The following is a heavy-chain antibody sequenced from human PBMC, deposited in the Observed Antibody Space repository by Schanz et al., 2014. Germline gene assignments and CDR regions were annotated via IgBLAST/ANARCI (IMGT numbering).Heavy chain of an antibody. V-gene: IGHV3-23*04. D-gene: IGHD2-15*01. Sequence: EVQLVESGGGLVQPGGSLRLSCAASGFTFNSYAMTWVRQAPGKGLEWVSSISNSGGSKYYADSVKGRFTISRDNSENTLYLQMNSLSADDTAVFYCAKGMGYCSGGTCYDYYYYGLDVWGQGTTVTVSS. CDR1: GFTFNSYA. J-gene: IGHJ6*02. CDR2: ISNSGGSK. CDR3: AKGMGYCSGGTCYDYYYYGLDV.